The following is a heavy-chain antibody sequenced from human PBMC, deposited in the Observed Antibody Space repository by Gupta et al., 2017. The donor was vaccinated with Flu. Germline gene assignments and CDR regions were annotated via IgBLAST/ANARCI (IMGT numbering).Heavy chain of an antibody. CDR1: GGFFSGYY. CDR3: ARGEFGYCRSTRCYVTRFDP. Sequence: QVQLQQWGAGLLKPSETLSLTCAVHGGFFSGYYWTWIRKPPGKGLEWIGEISHSGITDYNPSLESRVTISVDTSKNQFSLNLNSVTAADTAVYYCARGEFGYCRSTRCYVTRFDPWGQGTLVTVSS. D-gene: IGHD2-2*01. V-gene: IGHV4-34*02. CDR2: ISHSGIT. J-gene: IGHJ5*02.